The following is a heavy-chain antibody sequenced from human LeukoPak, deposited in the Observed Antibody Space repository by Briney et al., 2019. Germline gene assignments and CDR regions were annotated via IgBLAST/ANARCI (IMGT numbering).Heavy chain of an antibody. V-gene: IGHV5-51*01. CDR3: ARGIPGYYDFWSGYYY. J-gene: IGHJ4*02. CDR1: GYSFTSYW. D-gene: IGHD3-3*01. Sequence: GESLKISCKGSGYSFTSYWIGWVRQMPGKGLEWMGIIYPGDSDTRYSPSFQGQVTISADKSISTAYLQWSSLKASDTAMYYCARGIPGYYDFWSGYYYWGQGTLVTVSS. CDR2: IYPGDSDT.